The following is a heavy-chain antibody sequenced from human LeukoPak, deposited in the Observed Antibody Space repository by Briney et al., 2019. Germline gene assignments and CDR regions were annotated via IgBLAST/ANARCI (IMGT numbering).Heavy chain of an antibody. CDR1: GFTFSRYD. CDR3: ARGGYCSGGSCYLGSSWFDP. J-gene: IGHJ5*02. Sequence: GGSLRLSCEASGFTFSRYDMHWLRQATGKGLEWVSAIGTAGDTYYPGSVKGRFTISRENAKNSLYLQMNSLRAGDTAVYYCARGGYCSGGSCYLGSSWFDPWGQGTLVTVSS. CDR2: IGTAGDT. V-gene: IGHV3-13*01. D-gene: IGHD2-15*01.